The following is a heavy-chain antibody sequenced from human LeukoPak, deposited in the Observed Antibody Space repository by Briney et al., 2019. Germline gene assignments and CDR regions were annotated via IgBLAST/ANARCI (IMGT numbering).Heavy chain of an antibody. CDR3: AGHHPRNTVDF. D-gene: IGHD2/OR15-2a*01. Sequence: SETLSLTCTVSGGSISSYYWSWIRQPPGKGLEWIVYISDIGSINYNPSLKSRVTISLDTSKNRFSLKLSSVTAADTAVYYCAGHHPRNTVDFWGQGTLVTVSS. CDR2: ISDIGSI. J-gene: IGHJ4*02. CDR1: GGSISSYY. V-gene: IGHV4-59*08.